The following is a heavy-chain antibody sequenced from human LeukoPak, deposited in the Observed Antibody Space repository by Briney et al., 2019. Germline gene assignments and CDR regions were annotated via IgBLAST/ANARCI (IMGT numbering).Heavy chain of an antibody. D-gene: IGHD3-16*01. J-gene: IGHJ4*02. CDR1: GFTLISYW. CDR3: ASGRQLGY. CDR2: IKQDGSEK. V-gene: IGHV3-7*01. Sequence: GGSLRLSSAASGFTLISYWRGWFRQAPGKGLEWVANIKQDGSEKYYVDSVKGRFTISRDNAKNSLYLQMNSLRAEDTALYYCASGRQLGYWGQGTLVTVSS.